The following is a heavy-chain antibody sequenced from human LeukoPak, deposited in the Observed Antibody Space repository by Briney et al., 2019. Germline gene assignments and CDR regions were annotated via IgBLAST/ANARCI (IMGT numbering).Heavy chain of an antibody. CDR1: GLTFSSHW. CDR2: ISGGGGST. CDR3: AKGGKWDVTPFDY. J-gene: IGHJ4*02. V-gene: IGHV3-23*01. Sequence: GGSLRLSCAASGLTFSSHWMHWVRQAPGKGLEWVSTISGGGGSTYYADSVKGRFTISRDNSKNTLYLQVNSLRAEDTAVYYCAKGGKWDVTPFDYWGQGTLVTVSS. D-gene: IGHD1-26*01.